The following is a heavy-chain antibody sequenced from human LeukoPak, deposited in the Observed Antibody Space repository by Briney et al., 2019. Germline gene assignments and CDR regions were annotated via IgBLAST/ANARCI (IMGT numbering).Heavy chain of an antibody. D-gene: IGHD2-15*01. CDR2: IYISGST. CDR3: ARALNPLPGTYYSDY. CDR1: GASINSHY. V-gene: IGHV4-4*07. Sequence: PSETLSLTCTVSGASINSHYWSWTRQPAGKGLEWIGRIYISGSTNYNSSLQSRVTMSVDTSKNQFSLKLTSVTAADTAVYYCARALNPLPGTYYSDYWGQGTLVTVSS. J-gene: IGHJ4*02.